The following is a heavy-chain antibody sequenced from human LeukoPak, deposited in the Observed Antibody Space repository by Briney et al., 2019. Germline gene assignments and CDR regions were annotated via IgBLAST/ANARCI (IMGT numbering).Heavy chain of an antibody. CDR1: GFTFSNYW. V-gene: IGHV3-74*01. CDR2: INNDGSST. J-gene: IGHJ4*02. CDR3: ARDMHYHDSSGFYDY. D-gene: IGHD3-22*01. Sequence: GGSLRLSCAASGFTFSNYWMHWVRQAPGKGLVWVSRINNDGSSTSHADSVKGRFTISRDNGKNTLYLQMNSLRAGDTAVYYCARDMHYHDSSGFYDYWGQGTLVTVSS.